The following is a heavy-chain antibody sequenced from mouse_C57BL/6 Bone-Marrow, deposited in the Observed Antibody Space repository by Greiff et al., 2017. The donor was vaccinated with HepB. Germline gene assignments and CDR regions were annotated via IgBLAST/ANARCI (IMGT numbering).Heavy chain of an antibody. J-gene: IGHJ1*03. D-gene: IGHD2-3*01. CDR1: GFTFSDYY. Sequence: EVHLVESGGGLVQPGGSLKLSCAASGFTFSDYYMYWVRQTPEKRLEWVAYISNGGGSTYYPDTVKGRFTISRDNAKNTLYLQMSRLKSEDTAMYYCASLDGYYWYFDVWGTGTTVTVSS. CDR3: ASLDGYYWYFDV. CDR2: ISNGGGST. V-gene: IGHV5-12*01.